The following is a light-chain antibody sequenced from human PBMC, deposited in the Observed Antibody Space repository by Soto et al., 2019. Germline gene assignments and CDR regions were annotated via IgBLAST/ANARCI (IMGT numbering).Light chain of an antibody. CDR3: QPGGTGFAV. CDR2: LNSDGSH. V-gene: IGLV4-69*01. Sequence: QSVLTQSPSASASLGASVKLTCTVSSGYSSYAIAWHQQQPEKGPRYLMKLNSDGSHSKGDGIPDRFSGSSSGAERYLTIPSLESGDEADFYCQPGGTGFAVLGGATQLTSL. CDR1: SGYSSYA. J-gene: IGLJ7*02.